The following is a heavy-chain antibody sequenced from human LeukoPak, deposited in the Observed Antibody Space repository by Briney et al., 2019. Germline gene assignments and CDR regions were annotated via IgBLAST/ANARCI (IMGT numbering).Heavy chain of an antibody. V-gene: IGHV1-69*05. CDR1: GGTFSSYA. CDR2: IIPVFGTA. CDR3: ARERSTIFGVVTRRWFDP. D-gene: IGHD3-3*01. Sequence: ASVKVSCKASGGTFSSYAISWVRQAPGQGLEWMGGIIPVFGTANYAQKFQGRVTITTDESTSIAYMELSSLRSEDTAVYYCARERSTIFGVVTRRWFDPWGQGTLVTVSS. J-gene: IGHJ5*02.